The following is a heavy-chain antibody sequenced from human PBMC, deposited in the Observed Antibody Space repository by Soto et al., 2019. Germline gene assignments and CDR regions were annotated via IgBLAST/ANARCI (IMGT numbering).Heavy chain of an antibody. D-gene: IGHD3-10*01. Sequence: SETLSLTCTVSGGSISSGDYYWSWIRQPPGKGLEWIGYIYYSGSTYYNPSLKSRVTISVDTSKNQFSLKLSSVTAADTAVYYCASRITMVRGPFVYWGQGTLVTVSS. J-gene: IGHJ4*02. CDR3: ASRITMVRGPFVY. CDR1: GGSISSGDYY. V-gene: IGHV4-30-4*01. CDR2: IYYSGST.